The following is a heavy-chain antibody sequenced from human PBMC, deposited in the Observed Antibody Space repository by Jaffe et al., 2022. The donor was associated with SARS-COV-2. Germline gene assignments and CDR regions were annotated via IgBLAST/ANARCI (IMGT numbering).Heavy chain of an antibody. CDR1: GGSFSGYY. Sequence: QVQLQQWGAGLLKPSETLSLTCAVYGGSFSGYYWSWIRQPPGKGLEWIGEINHSGSTNYNPSLKSRVTISVDTSKNQFSLKLSSVTAADTAVYYCARGRGFWSGYAAKYIDYWGQGTLVTVSS. V-gene: IGHV4-34*01. J-gene: IGHJ4*02. CDR2: INHSGST. CDR3: ARGRGFWSGYAAKYIDY. D-gene: IGHD3-3*01.